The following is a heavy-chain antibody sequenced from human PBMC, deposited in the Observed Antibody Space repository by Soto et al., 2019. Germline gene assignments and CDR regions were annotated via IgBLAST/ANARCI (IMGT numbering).Heavy chain of an antibody. CDR1: GLTLSSHH. Sequence: QVQFVESGGGVVQPGTSLTLSCAASGLTLSSHHIHWVRQAPGKGLEWVAGISSDGNGKFYAASVRGRITVSRDNCKNLVYVAIDRVSVADTSVYYCAGEGHSSGRAIIFDYWGQGVLVTVSS. CDR2: ISSDGNGK. D-gene: IGHD6-19*01. J-gene: IGHJ4*02. CDR3: AGEGHSSGRAIIFDY. V-gene: IGHV3-30*04.